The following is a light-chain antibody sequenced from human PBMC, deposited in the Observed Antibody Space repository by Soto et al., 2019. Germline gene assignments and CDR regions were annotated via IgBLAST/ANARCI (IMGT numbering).Light chain of an antibody. CDR2: DNN. J-gene: IGLJ2*01. Sequence: QSVLTQPPSMSGAPGQRVTISCTGSSSNIGAGYDVHWYQQLPGTAPKLLIFDNNNRPSGVPDRFSGSKSGTSASLAITGLQAEDEADDYCQSYDSSLSGSVFGGGTKVTVL. CDR1: SSNIGAGYD. V-gene: IGLV1-40*01. CDR3: QSYDSSLSGSV.